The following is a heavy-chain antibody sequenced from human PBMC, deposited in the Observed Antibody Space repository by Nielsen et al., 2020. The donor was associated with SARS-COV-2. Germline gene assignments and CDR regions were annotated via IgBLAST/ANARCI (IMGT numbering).Heavy chain of an antibody. J-gene: IGHJ6*02. CDR3: ARGSHAVYDILTGYPLYYYYYGMDV. V-gene: IGHV4-34*01. D-gene: IGHD3-9*01. Sequence: VRQMPGKGLEWIGEINHSGSTNYNPSLKSRVTISVDTSKNQFSLKLSSVTAADTAVYYCARGSHAVYDILTGYPLYYYYYGMDVWGQGTTVTVSS. CDR2: INHSGST.